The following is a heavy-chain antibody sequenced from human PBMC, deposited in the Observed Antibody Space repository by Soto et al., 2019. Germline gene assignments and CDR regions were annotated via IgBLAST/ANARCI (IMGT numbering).Heavy chain of an antibody. J-gene: IGHJ5*02. CDR3: ALGGLLGCSSTSWKLCLGFDP. D-gene: IGHD2-2*01. Sequence: SVKVSCKASGGTFSSYTISWVRQAPGQGLEWMGRIIPILGIANYAQKFQGRVTITADKSTSTAYMELSSLRSEDTAVYYCALGGLLGCSSTSWKLCLGFDPWGQGTLVTVSS. CDR2: IIPILGIA. CDR1: GGTFSSYT. V-gene: IGHV1-69*02.